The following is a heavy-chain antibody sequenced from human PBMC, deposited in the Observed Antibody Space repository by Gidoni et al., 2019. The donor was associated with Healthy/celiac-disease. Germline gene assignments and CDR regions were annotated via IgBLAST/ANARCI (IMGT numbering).Heavy chain of an antibody. CDR1: GGSISSSSYY. V-gene: IGHV4-39*01. CDR3: ASTTYPTTVTTWAFDI. D-gene: IGHD4-17*01. Sequence: QLQLQASGPGLVKPSETLSLTCTVSGGSISSSSYYWGWIRQPPGKGLEWIGSIYYSGSTYYNPSLKSRVTISVDTSKNQFSLKLSSVTAADTAVYYCASTTYPTTVTTWAFDIWGQGTMVTVSS. J-gene: IGHJ3*02. CDR2: IYYSGST.